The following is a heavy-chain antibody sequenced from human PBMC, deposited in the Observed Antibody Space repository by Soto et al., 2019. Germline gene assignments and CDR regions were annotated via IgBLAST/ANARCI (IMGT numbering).Heavy chain of an antibody. D-gene: IGHD1-26*01. V-gene: IGHV1-8*01. J-gene: IGHJ6*02. Sequence: QVQLVQSGAEVKKPGASVKVSCKASGYTFTRYDINWVRQATGQVLEWMGWMNPNSANTGYAQKCQGRVTMTRSNSISTSYMELSSLRSEYTSVSYCAVEWVRGMDVWGQGTTVTVSS. CDR3: AVEWVRGMDV. CDR1: GYTFTRYD. CDR2: MNPNSANT.